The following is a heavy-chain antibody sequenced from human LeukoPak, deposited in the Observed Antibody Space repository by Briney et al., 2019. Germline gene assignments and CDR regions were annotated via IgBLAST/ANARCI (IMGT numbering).Heavy chain of an antibody. CDR3: AKHRYNLYSLGDY. J-gene: IGHJ4*02. Sequence: PGGSLRLSCAASGFTFSSTSMSWVRRAPGKGLEWVAVTVGGGDGTYYADSVKGRFTISRDNSNNTRYLQMNSLRAEDTAVYYCAKHRYNLYSLGDYWGQGTLVTVSS. D-gene: IGHD3-16*01. CDR2: TVGGGDGT. CDR1: GFTFSSTS. V-gene: IGHV3-23*01.